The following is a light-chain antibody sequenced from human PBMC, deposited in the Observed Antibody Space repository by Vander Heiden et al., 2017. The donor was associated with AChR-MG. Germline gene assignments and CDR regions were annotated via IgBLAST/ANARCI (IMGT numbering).Light chain of an antibody. J-gene: IGLJ3*02. V-gene: IGLV1-40*01. CDR2: GNN. CDR1: TSNPGAGSD. Sequence: QSVLTQPPPVSGAPGQRVTISCTGSTSNPGAGSDVHWYQQLPGTAPKLLIYGNNNRPSGVPDRFSGSKSGTSASLAITGLQPEDEADYFCQSYDSKLSGWVFGGGAKLTVL. CDR3: QSYDSKLSGWV.